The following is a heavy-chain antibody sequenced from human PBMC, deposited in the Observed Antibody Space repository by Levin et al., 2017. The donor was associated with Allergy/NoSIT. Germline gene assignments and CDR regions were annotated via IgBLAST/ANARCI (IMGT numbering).Heavy chain of an antibody. D-gene: IGHD2-8*01. J-gene: IGHJ4*02. CDR1: GYTFVSFD. CDR3: VRGLGSEGCLNGVCPLDH. V-gene: IGHV1-8*01. CDR2: MNPNTGNT. Sequence: ASVKVSCKTSGYTFVSFDIDWVRQATGQGLEWMGWMNPNTGNTGYAQKFQGSVTMIRDTSISTAYMELNSLTSDDTAVYYCVRGLGSEGCLNGVCPLDHWGQGTLVTVSS.